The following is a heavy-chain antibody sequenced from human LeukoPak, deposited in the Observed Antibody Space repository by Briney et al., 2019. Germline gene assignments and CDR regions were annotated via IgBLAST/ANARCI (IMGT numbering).Heavy chain of an antibody. V-gene: IGHV3-48*04. CDR1: GFIFSSYT. D-gene: IGHD2-2*01. Sequence: GGSLRLSCAASGFIFSSYTMNWVRQAPGKGLEWVSYITSSSSTIYYADSVTGRFTISRDNAKNSLYLQMNSLRAEDTAVYYCAKWVVGCSSTSCYNWFDPWGQGTLVTVSS. J-gene: IGHJ5*02. CDR3: AKWVVGCSSTSCYNWFDP. CDR2: ITSSSSTI.